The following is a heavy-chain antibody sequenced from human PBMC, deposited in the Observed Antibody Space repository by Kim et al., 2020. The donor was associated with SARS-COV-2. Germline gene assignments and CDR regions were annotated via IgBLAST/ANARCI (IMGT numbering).Heavy chain of an antibody. J-gene: IGHJ4*02. CDR3: VKDMSGYYRPFDY. V-gene: IGHV3-23*01. D-gene: IGHD3-22*01. Sequence: GGSLRLSCAASGFTFRGYAMSWVRQAPGEGLDWVSTISGSGAYTNYTDSVRGRFTISRDNSGDTLYLEMNSLRAEDTAVYYCVKDMSGYYRPFDYWGQGTVVTVSS. CDR1: GFTFRGYA. CDR2: ISGSGAYT.